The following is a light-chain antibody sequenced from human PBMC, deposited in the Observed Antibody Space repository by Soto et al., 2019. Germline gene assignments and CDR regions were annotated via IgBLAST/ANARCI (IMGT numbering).Light chain of an antibody. CDR2: KAS. CDR3: QQYNTYPRT. Sequence: DIQMTQSLSTLSASVGDRVTITCRASQTISSWLAWYQQKPGKAPKLLIYKASSLESGVPSRFSGSGSGTEFTLSISSLQPDDFATYHCQQYNTYPRTFGQGTKVEIK. CDR1: QTISSW. V-gene: IGKV1-5*03. J-gene: IGKJ1*01.